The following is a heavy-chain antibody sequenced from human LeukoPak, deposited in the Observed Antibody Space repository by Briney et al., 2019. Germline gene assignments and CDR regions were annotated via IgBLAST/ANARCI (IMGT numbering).Heavy chain of an antibody. D-gene: IGHD4-23*01. CDR2: ISYDGDNE. Sequence: HPGGSLRLSCAASVFTLSNFSMLWVRQARCKGLEWVAVISYDGDNEYYADSVQGRFTISRDNSKSTLCLQMNSLRAEDTAVYYCARRGDGYGGMTARYFQHWGQGTLVTVSS. CDR3: ARRGDGYGGMTARYFQH. J-gene: IGHJ1*01. V-gene: IGHV3-30-3*01. CDR1: VFTLSNFS.